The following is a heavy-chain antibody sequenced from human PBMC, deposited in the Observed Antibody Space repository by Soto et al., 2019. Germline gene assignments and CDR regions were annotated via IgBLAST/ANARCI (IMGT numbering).Heavy chain of an antibody. CDR1: GFTFSSYA. CDR3: AKERVQVGATLTYFFDY. V-gene: IGHV3-23*01. CDR2: ISGSGGST. J-gene: IGHJ4*02. D-gene: IGHD1-26*01. Sequence: GSLRLSCAASGFTFSSYAMSWVRQAPGKGLEWVSAISGSGGSTYYADSVKGRFTISRDNSKNTLYLQMNSLRAEDTAVYYCAKERVQVGATLTYFFDYWGQGTLVTVSS.